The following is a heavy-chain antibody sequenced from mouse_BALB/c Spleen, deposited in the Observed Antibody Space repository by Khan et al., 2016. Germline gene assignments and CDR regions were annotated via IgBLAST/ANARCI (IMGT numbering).Heavy chain of an antibody. CDR3: ASDGGFAY. J-gene: IGHJ3*01. Sequence: VQLQQSGAELVKPGASVKLSCTASGFNIKDTYMHWVKQRPEQGLVWIGRIDPANGNTKYDPKFQGKATITADTSSNTAYLQLSSLTSEDTAVYYCASDGGFAYWGQGTLVTVSA. D-gene: IGHD2-3*01. CDR1: GFNIKDTY. CDR2: IDPANGNT. V-gene: IGHV14-3*02.